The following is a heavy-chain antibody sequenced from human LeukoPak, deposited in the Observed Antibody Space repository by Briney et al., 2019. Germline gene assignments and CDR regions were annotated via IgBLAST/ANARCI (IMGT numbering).Heavy chain of an antibody. CDR1: GITFSSYA. CDR3: AKARLVSGYYFDY. V-gene: IGHV3-23*01. J-gene: IGHJ4*02. Sequence: GGSLRLSCAASGITFSSYAMSWVRQAPGKGLEWVSAISGSGGSTYYADSVKGRFTISRDNSKNTLYLQMNSLRAEDTAVYYCAKARLVSGYYFDYWGQGTLVTVSS. CDR2: ISGSGGST. D-gene: IGHD6-19*01.